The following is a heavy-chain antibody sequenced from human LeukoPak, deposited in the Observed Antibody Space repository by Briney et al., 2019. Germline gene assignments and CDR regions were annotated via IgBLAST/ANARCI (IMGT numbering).Heavy chain of an antibody. CDR2: ISDTGGRT. V-gene: IGHV3-23*01. D-gene: IGHD2-21*01. CDR1: GLTLSNYG. Sequence: PGGSLRLSCAVSGLTLSNYGMTWVRQAPGKGLEWVAGISDTGGRTNYADSVKGRFTISRDNPKNTLYLQMNSLRAEDTAVYFCAKRGVVIRAILVGFHKEAYYFDSWGQGALVTVSS. J-gene: IGHJ4*02. CDR3: AKRGVVIRAILVGFHKEAYYFDS.